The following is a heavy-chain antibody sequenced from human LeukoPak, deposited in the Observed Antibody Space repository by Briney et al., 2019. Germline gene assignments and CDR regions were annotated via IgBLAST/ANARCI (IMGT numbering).Heavy chain of an antibody. J-gene: IGHJ6*02. CDR2: IKQDGSEK. V-gene: IGHV3-7*03. CDR3: ARATKGPGYCSGGSCPYYYGMDV. Sequence: GGSLRLSCAASGFTISSYWMSWVRQAPGKGLEWVANIKQDGSEKYYVDSVKGRFTISRDNAKNSLYLQMNSLRAEDTALYHCARATKGPGYCSGGSCPYYYGMDVWGQGTTVTVSS. D-gene: IGHD2-15*01. CDR1: GFTISSYW.